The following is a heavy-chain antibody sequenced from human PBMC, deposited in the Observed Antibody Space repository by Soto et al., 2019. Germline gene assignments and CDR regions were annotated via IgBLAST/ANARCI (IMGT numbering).Heavy chain of an antibody. D-gene: IGHD2-15*01. CDR3: ARDPPLGYPFDY. V-gene: IGHV1-3*01. CDR2: INAGNGNT. J-gene: IGHJ4*02. Sequence: QVQLVQSGAEVKKPRASVKVSCKASGYTFTSYALHWVRQAPGQRLEWMGWINAGNGNTKYSQKFQGRVTITRDTSASTAYMELSSLRSEDTAVYYCARDPPLGYPFDYWGRGTLVTVSS. CDR1: GYTFTSYA.